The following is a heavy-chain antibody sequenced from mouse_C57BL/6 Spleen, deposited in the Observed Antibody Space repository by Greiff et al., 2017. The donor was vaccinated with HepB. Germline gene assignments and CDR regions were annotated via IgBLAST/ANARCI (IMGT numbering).Heavy chain of an antibody. V-gene: IGHV1-81*01. CDR2: IYPRSGNT. CDR1: GYTFTSYG. J-gene: IGHJ2*01. CDR3: ARVGLLQYYFDY. D-gene: IGHD2-3*01. Sequence: QVQLKQSGAELARPGASVKLSCKASGYTFTSYGISWVKQRTGQGLEWIGEIYPRSGNTYYNEKFKGKATLTADKSSSTAYMELRSLTSEDSAVYFCARVGLLQYYFDYWGQGTTLTVSS.